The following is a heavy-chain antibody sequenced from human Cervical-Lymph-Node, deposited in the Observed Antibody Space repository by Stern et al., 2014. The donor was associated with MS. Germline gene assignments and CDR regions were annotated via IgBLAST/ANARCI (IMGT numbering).Heavy chain of an antibody. V-gene: IGHV3-21*01. J-gene: IGHJ3*02. D-gene: IGHD1-1*01. CDR3: VREAVMEGIAHLHDAFDI. Sequence: EVQLVESGGGLVKPGGSLRLSCAASGFSLRRHSMNWVRQAPGKGLQWVSSITRSSSYIYYADSVKGRFTVSRDNAKNSLYLQMNSLRAEDTAVYYCVREAVMEGIAHLHDAFDIWGQGTMVTVS. CDR2: ITRSSSYI. CDR1: GFSLRRHS.